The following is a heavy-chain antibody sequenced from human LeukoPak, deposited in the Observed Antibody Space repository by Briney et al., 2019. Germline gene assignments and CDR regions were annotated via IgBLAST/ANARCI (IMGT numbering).Heavy chain of an antibody. J-gene: IGHJ4*02. CDR3: TRGSRENYPATDY. CDR2: INHSGSP. V-gene: IGHV4-34*01. D-gene: IGHD1-7*01. CDR1: GGSFSGFY. Sequence: PSETQSLTCAVFGGSFSGFYWSWIRQSPGKGLEWIGEINHSGSPDYNPSLKSRVTISVDTSENQFSLKLTSVTAADTAVYYCTRGSRENYPATDYWGQGTLVTVSS.